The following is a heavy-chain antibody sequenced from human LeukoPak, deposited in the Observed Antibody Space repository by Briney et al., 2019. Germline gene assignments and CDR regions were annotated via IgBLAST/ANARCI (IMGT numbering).Heavy chain of an antibody. Sequence: ASVKVSCKASGYTFTSYDINWVRQATGQGLEWMGWINPNSGGTNYAQKFQGRVTMTRDTSISTAYMELSRLRSDDTAVYYCARDGRGGSSWLLYYYYGMDVWGQGTTVTVSS. CDR1: GYTFTSYD. V-gene: IGHV1-2*02. D-gene: IGHD6-13*01. CDR3: ARDGRGGSSWLLYYYYGMDV. CDR2: INPNSGGT. J-gene: IGHJ6*02.